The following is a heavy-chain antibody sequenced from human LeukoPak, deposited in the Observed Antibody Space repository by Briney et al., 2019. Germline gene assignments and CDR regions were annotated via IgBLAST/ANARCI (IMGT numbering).Heavy chain of an antibody. CDR2: ISTSTGDT. Sequence: ASVKVSCKTSGYSFILYGISWVRQAPGQGPEWMGWISTSTGDTKYTQKFQGRVTLTTDTSTSTAYMELSSLRSDDTAVYYCARNDRIAVAVGYWGQGTLVTVSS. J-gene: IGHJ4*02. CDR1: GYSFILYG. V-gene: IGHV1-18*01. CDR3: ARNDRIAVAVGY. D-gene: IGHD6-19*01.